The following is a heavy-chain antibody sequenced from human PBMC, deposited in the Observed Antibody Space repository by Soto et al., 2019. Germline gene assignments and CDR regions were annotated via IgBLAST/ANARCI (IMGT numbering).Heavy chain of an antibody. CDR2: ISGSGGST. D-gene: IGHD6-19*01. Sequence: GGSLRLSCAASGFTFSSYAMSWVRQAPGKGLEWVSAISGSGGSTYYADSVKGRFTISRDNSKNTLYLQMNSLRAEDTAVYYCAKAWYSSGWYPPYYYYGMDVWGQGTTVTVSS. CDR1: GFTFSSYA. V-gene: IGHV3-23*01. CDR3: AKAWYSSGWYPPYYYYGMDV. J-gene: IGHJ6*02.